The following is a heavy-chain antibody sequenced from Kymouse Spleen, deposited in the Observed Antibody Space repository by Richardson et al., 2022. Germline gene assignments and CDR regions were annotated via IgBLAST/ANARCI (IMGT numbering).Heavy chain of an antibody. CDR3: AKDLRYNWNYGMDV. CDR2: ISWNSGSI. V-gene: IGHV3-9*01. Sequence: EVQLVESGGGLVQPGRSLRLSCAASGFTFDDYAMHWVRQAPGKGLEWVSGISWNSGSIGYADSVKGRFTISRDNAKNSLYLQMNSLRAEDTALYYCAKDLRYNWNYGMDVWGQGTTVTVSS. J-gene: IGHJ6*02. CDR1: GFTFDDYA. D-gene: IGHD1-20*01,IGHD1-7*01.